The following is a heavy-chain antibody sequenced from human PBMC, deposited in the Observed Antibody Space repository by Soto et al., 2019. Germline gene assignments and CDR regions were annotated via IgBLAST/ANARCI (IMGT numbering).Heavy chain of an antibody. J-gene: IGHJ4*02. V-gene: IGHV3-33*01. Sequence: GGSLRLSCAASGFTFSSYGMHWVRQAPGKGLEWVAVIWYDGSNKYYADSVKGRFTISRDNSKNTLYLQMNSLRAEDTAVYYCARDLGYSSSTEPDYWGQGTLVTVS. D-gene: IGHD6-13*01. CDR3: ARDLGYSSSTEPDY. CDR2: IWYDGSNK. CDR1: GFTFSSYG.